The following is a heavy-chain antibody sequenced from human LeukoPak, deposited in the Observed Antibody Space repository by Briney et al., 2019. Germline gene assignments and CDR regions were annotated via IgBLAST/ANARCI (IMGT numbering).Heavy chain of an antibody. J-gene: IGHJ3*02. Sequence: PSETLSLTCTVSGGSISSGGYYWSWIRQHPGKGLEWIGYIYYSGSTYYNPSLKSRVTISVDTSKNQFSLKLSSVTAADTAVYYCAREAIFGVVKAFDIWGQGTMVTVSS. V-gene: IGHV4-31*03. CDR1: GGSISSGGYY. CDR2: IYYSGST. CDR3: AREAIFGVVKAFDI. D-gene: IGHD3-3*01.